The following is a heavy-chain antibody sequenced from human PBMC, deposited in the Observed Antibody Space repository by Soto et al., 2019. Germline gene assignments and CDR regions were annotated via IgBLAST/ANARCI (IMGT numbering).Heavy chain of an antibody. CDR3: ARAGRAVAAFDI. Sequence: GGSLRLSCAASGFTFSSYDMHWVRQATGKGLEWVSAIGTAGDTYYPGSVKGRFTISRENAKNSLYLQMNSLRAGDTAVYYCARAGRAVAAFDIWGQGTMVTVSS. CDR1: GFTFSSYD. CDR2: IGTAGDT. D-gene: IGHD6-19*01. J-gene: IGHJ3*02. V-gene: IGHV3-13*01.